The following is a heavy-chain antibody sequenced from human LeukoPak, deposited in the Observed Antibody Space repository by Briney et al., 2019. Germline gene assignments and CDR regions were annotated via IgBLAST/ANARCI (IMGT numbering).Heavy chain of an antibody. CDR2: ISGSGDST. D-gene: IGHD5-18*01. V-gene: IGHV3-23*01. J-gene: IGHJ4*02. CDR1: GFTFSNYG. Sequence: SGGSLRLSCAASGFTFSNYGMSWVRQAPGKGLEWVSSISGSGDSTYYADSVKGRFTISRDNSKNTLYLQMNSLRAEDTALYYCAIVSRSWIQLWSGIYYFDYWGQGTLVTVSS. CDR3: AIVSRSWIQLWSGIYYFDY.